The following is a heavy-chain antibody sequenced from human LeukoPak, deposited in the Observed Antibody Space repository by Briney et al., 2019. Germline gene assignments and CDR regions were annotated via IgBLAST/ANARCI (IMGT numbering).Heavy chain of an antibody. J-gene: IGHJ4*02. D-gene: IGHD3-22*01. CDR3: ATRRSGNYFAPFDY. CDR1: GFTFINYA. V-gene: IGHV3-23*01. CDR2: VSGPGTTT. Sequence: GGSLRLSCEASGFTFINYAMNWVRQAPEKGLEWVSTVSGPGTTTYYADSVKGRFTVSRDNSKNTVFLQMDSLRAEDTAVYYCATRRSGNYFAPFDYWGQGIRVTVSS.